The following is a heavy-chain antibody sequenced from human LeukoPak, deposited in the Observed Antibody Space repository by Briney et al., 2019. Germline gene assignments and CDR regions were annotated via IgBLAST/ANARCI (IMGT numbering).Heavy chain of an antibody. V-gene: IGHV3-7*01. D-gene: IGHD1-26*01. CDR1: GFTFSSYW. CDR3: ARRLSGSYYAYFDC. CDR2: IKDDGSEK. Sequence: GGSLRLSCAASGFTFSSYWMSWVRQAPGKGLEWVANIKDDGSEKYYVDSMKGRFTISRDNAKNSLYLQMNSLRAEDTAVYYCARRLSGSYYAYFDCWGQGTLVTVPS. J-gene: IGHJ4*02.